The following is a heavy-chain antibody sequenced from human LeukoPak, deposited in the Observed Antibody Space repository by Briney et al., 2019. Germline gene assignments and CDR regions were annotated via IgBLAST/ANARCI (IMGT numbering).Heavy chain of an antibody. Sequence: ASVKVSCKASGYTFTNYGISWVRQAPGQGLEWMGWISAYNGNTNYAQKLQGRVTMTTDTSTSTAYMELRSLRSDETAVYYCAREIAVPHTTVDFDFWGQGTLVTVSS. CDR3: AREIAVPHTTVDFDF. D-gene: IGHD4-23*01. CDR2: ISAYNGNT. V-gene: IGHV1-18*01. J-gene: IGHJ4*02. CDR1: GYTFTNYG.